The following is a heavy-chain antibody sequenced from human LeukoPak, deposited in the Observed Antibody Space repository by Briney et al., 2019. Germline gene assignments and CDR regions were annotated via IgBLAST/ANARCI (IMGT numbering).Heavy chain of an antibody. V-gene: IGHV3-23*01. CDR3: ARGQWPDY. J-gene: IGHJ4*02. CDR1: GFTFSSFA. D-gene: IGHD6-19*01. CDR2: VSYTRVAT. Sequence: PGGSLRLSCAASGFTFSSFALSWVRQAPGKGLEWVSGVSYTRVATYYADSVKGRFTISRDDSQNILYLQMNGLRAEDTAVFYCARGQWPDYWGQGTLLIVSS.